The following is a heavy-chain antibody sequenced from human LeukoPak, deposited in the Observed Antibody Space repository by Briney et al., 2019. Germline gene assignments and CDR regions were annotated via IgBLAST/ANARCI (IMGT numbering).Heavy chain of an antibody. D-gene: IGHD6-19*01. CDR1: GFTFSTYA. V-gene: IGHV3-23*01. Sequence: GGSLRLSCAASGFTFSTYAMSWVRQAPGQGLEWVSAISGDGGGAYYVDSVKGRFTISRDNSKKTLYVQMNSLRAEDTAVYFCAKQISYDGGWYYDFWGQGTLVTVSS. CDR3: AKQISYDGGWYYDF. CDR2: ISGDGGGA. J-gene: IGHJ4*02.